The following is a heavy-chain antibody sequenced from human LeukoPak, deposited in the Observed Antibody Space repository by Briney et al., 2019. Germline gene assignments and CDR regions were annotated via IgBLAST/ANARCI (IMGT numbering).Heavy chain of an antibody. CDR2: TSSGLNVK. D-gene: IGHD3-10*01. V-gene: IGHV3-30-3*01. CDR1: GFTFRNYV. Sequence: GGSLRLSCAASGFTFRNYVIHWVRQAPGKGLEWVAVTSSGLNVKLYADSVKGRFTISRDNSRSTLYLQMNSLRPEDTAIYYCAREGYYGSGSPPSLYFDYWGQGTLVTVSS. J-gene: IGHJ4*02. CDR3: AREGYYGSGSPPSLYFDY.